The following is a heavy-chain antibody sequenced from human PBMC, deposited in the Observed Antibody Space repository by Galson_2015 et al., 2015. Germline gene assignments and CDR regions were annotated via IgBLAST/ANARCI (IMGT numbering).Heavy chain of an antibody. CDR1: GGSISSSSYY. Sequence: LTCTVSGGSISSSSYYWGWIRQPPGKGLEWIGSIYYSGSTYYNPSLKSRVTISVDTSKNQFSLKLSSVTAADTAVYYCARQDEALGITMIVVPDAFDIWGQGTMVTVSS. D-gene: IGHD3-22*01. CDR3: ARQDEALGITMIVVPDAFDI. V-gene: IGHV4-39*01. J-gene: IGHJ3*02. CDR2: IYYSGST.